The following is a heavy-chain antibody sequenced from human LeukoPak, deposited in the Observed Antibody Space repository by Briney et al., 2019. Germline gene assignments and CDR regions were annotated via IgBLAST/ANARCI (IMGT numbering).Heavy chain of an antibody. D-gene: IGHD5-24*01. V-gene: IGHV1-69*13. Sequence: SVKVSCKASGGTFSSYAISWVRQAPGQGLEWMGGIIPIFGTANYAQKFQGRVTITADESTSTAYMELSSLRSEDTAVYYCAREMSGYNSFDYWGQGTLVTVSS. CDR3: AREMSGYNSFDY. CDR1: GGTFSSYA. CDR2: IIPIFGTA. J-gene: IGHJ4*02.